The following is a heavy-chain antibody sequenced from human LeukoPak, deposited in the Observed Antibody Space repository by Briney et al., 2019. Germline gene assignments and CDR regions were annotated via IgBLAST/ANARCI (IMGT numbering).Heavy chain of an antibody. Sequence: GASVKVSCKASGYTFSSYGMHWVRQAPGQRLEWMGMINAGNADTNYPQKFQGRVTITRDTSASTAYMELSSLGSEDTAAYYCARELWNGEFDYWGQGTLVTVSS. J-gene: IGHJ4*02. V-gene: IGHV1-3*01. CDR1: GYTFSSYG. CDR2: INAGNADT. D-gene: IGHD1-1*01. CDR3: ARELWNGEFDY.